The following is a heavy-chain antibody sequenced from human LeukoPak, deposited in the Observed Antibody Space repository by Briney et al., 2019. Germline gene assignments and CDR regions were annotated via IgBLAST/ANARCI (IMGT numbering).Heavy chain of an antibody. CDR1: GGSMSSYY. V-gene: IGHV4-4*07. CDR3: ARESGNYYDSSVKGAFDP. Sequence: SETLSLTCSVSGGSMSSYYWSWIRQPAGKGLEWIGRIYTSGSPNYNPSLKSRVTMSVDTSKKQFSLKLSSVTAADTAVYYCARESGNYYDSSVKGAFDPWGQGTLVTVSS. D-gene: IGHD3-22*01. J-gene: IGHJ5*02. CDR2: IYTSGSP.